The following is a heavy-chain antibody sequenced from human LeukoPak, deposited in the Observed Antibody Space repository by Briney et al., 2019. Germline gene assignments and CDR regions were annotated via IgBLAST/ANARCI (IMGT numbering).Heavy chain of an antibody. Sequence: PGGSLRLSCAASGFTFSSYWMSWVRQAPGKGLEWVANIKQDGSEKYYVDSVKGRFTISRDNAKNSLYLQMNSLRAEDTAVYYCAKEARIAAAGTPAYWGQGTLVTVSS. J-gene: IGHJ4*02. CDR2: IKQDGSEK. V-gene: IGHV3-7*01. CDR1: GFTFSSYW. D-gene: IGHD6-13*01. CDR3: AKEARIAAAGTPAY.